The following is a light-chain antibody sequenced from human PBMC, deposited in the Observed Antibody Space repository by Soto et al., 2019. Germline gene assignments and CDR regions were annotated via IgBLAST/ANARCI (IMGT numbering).Light chain of an antibody. CDR2: EGV. Sequence: QSVLTPPSSVSGSPGQSSTISCSVTSSNIGGYNIVSWYQQHPGKAPKVIIYEGVKRPSGVSDRFSGSTSGVTASLTISGLQAEDEAEYYCCSYVGATTYVFGRGTKLTVL. CDR1: SSNIGGYNI. CDR3: CSYVGATTYV. J-gene: IGLJ1*01. V-gene: IGLV2-23*01.